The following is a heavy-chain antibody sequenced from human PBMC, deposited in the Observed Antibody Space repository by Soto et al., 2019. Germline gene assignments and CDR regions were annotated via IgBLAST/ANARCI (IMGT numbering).Heavy chain of an antibody. D-gene: IGHD3-22*01. CDR1: GFTFSSYG. Sequence: QVQLVESGGGVVQPGRSLRLSCAASGFTFSSYGMHWVRQAPGKGLEWVAVISYDGSNKYYADSVKGRFTISRDNSKNTLYLQMNSLRAEDTAVYYCAKPYYYDSSGYYGRYWYFDLWGRGNLVTVSS. CDR2: ISYDGSNK. V-gene: IGHV3-30*18. CDR3: AKPYYYDSSGYYGRYWYFDL. J-gene: IGHJ2*01.